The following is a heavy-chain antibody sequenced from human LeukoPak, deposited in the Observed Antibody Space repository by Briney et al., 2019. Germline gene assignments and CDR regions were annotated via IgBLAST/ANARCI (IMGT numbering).Heavy chain of an antibody. Sequence: GGSLRLSCAASGFTFSSYSMNWVRQAPGKGLEWVSYISSSSSTIYYADSVKGRFTISRDNAKNSLYLRMNSLRAEDTAVYYCARSRLAAAANWGQGTLVTVSS. J-gene: IGHJ4*02. V-gene: IGHV3-48*04. CDR2: ISSSSSTI. CDR3: ARSRLAAAAN. CDR1: GFTFSSYS. D-gene: IGHD6-13*01.